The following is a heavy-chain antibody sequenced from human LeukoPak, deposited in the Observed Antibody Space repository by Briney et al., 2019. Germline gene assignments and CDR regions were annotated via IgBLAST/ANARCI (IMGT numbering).Heavy chain of an antibody. J-gene: IGHJ4*02. CDR3: ARVDSSGYHSDY. V-gene: IGHV4-39*07. D-gene: IGHD3-22*01. Sequence: SETLSLTCTVSGGSISSSSYFWGWIRQPPGKGLEWIGTIYYSGSTQYNPSLKSRVTISVDTSKNQFSLRLSSVTAADTAVYYCARVDSSGYHSDYWGQGTLVTVSS. CDR1: GGSISSSSYF. CDR2: IYYSGST.